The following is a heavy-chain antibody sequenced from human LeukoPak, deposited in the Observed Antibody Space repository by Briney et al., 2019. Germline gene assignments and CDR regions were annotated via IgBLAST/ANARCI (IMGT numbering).Heavy chain of an antibody. Sequence: SETLSLTCTVSGGSISSYYWSWIRQPPGKGLEWIGYIYYSGSTNYNPSLKSRVTISVDTSKNQFSLKLSSVTAADTAVYYCARDGSDLSGGQLLCQYWGQGTLVTVSS. CDR2: IYYSGST. CDR1: GGSISSYY. V-gene: IGHV4-59*01. CDR3: ARDGSDLSGGQLLCQY. J-gene: IGHJ4*02. D-gene: IGHD2-2*01.